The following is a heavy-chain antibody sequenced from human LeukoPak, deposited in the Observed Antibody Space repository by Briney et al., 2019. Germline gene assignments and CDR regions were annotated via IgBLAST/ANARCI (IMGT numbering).Heavy chain of an antibody. CDR2: ITSSGTYI. D-gene: IGHD2-21*01. Sequence: GGSLRLSCAVSGFTFSDYSMNWVRQAPGKGLEWVSSITSSGTYIYYADSVKGRFTISRDNAKNSLYLQMNSLRTEDTAVYYCARDRANIVVVSASEYWGQGTLVTVSS. CDR3: ARDRANIVVVSASEY. CDR1: GFTFSDYS. V-gene: IGHV3-21*01. J-gene: IGHJ4*02.